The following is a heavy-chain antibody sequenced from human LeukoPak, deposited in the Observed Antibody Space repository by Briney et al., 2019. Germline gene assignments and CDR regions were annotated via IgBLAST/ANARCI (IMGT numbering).Heavy chain of an antibody. Sequence: GESLQISCKASGYSFTTYWIDWVRQVPGKGLEWMGIIYPGDSDTTYGPSFEGQVTISADRSITTAYLQWNSLQPSDTAIYYCARHQSGRRYDGFDIWGQGTMVTVSS. D-gene: IGHD3-3*01. CDR1: GYSFTTYW. CDR3: ARHQSGRRYDGFDI. CDR2: IYPGDSDT. J-gene: IGHJ3*02. V-gene: IGHV5-51*01.